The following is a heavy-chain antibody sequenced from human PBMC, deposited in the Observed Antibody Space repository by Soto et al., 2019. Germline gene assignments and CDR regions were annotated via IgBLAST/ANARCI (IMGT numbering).Heavy chain of an antibody. J-gene: IGHJ6*02. V-gene: IGHV3-30*02. CDR3: AKDLVSGGIPPNNGYSYGYYYYYGMDV. CDR2: LPYHGSNK. CDR1: DFTFSIYS. D-gene: IGHD5-18*01. Sequence: GGCLGLSCAASDFTFSIYSMHWVRQAPGKGLDSLPPLPYHGSNKYYADSVKGRFTISRDNSKNTLYLQMNSLRAEDTAVYYCAKDLVSGGIPPNNGYSYGYYYYYGMDVWGQGTTVTVSS.